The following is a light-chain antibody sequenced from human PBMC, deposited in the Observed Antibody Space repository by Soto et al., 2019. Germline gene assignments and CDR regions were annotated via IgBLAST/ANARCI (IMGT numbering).Light chain of an antibody. CDR2: KAS. V-gene: IGKV1-5*03. J-gene: IGKJ4*01. CDR1: QTIGTW. Sequence: DIQMTQSPSTLSASVGDTVTITCRASQTIGTWLAWYQQKPAKAPKLLIYKASTLESGVPSRFSGSGSGTEFTLTISSLQAEDEAVYICHQYYSAPLTFGAGTKVDIK. CDR3: HQYYSAPLT.